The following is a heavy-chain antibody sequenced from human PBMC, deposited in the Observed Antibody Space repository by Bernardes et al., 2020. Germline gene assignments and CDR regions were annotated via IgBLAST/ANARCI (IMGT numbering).Heavy chain of an antibody. Sequence: ASVKVSCKASGYTFMDYGISWVRQAPGQGLEWMGWISPNSAITNYAQKFQGRVTMTTDIPTSTAYMELRSLRSDDTGVYYCARDQRLKLLNYYYYSYMDVWGKGTTVTVSS. CDR2: ISPNSAIT. CDR3: ARDQRLKLLNYYYYSYMDV. CDR1: GYTFMDYG. J-gene: IGHJ6*03. V-gene: IGHV1-18*01. D-gene: IGHD6-25*01.